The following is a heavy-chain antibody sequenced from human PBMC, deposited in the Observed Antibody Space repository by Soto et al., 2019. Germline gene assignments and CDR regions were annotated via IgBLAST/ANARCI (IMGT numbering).Heavy chain of an antibody. CDR1: GGSISSYY. CDR2: MYNTGST. V-gene: IGHV4-59*08. J-gene: IGHJ4*02. CDR3: ASVSYYYDRSGYYHY. D-gene: IGHD3-22*01. Sequence: SEARCLTCTVSGGSISSYYWSWIRQPPGKGLEWIGYMYNTGSTVYNPPFKSRVTISVDTSKNQFSLKLSSVTAADTAVYYCASVSYYYDRSGYYHYCGQRTPVIVSS.